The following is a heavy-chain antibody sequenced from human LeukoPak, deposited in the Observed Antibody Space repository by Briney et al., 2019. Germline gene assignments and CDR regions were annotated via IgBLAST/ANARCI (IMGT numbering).Heavy chain of an antibody. J-gene: IGHJ3*02. D-gene: IGHD3-22*01. V-gene: IGHV3-23*01. CDR3: AKDRLAAMIVVLNGFDI. CDR1: GFSFSTYA. Sequence: GGSLRLSCAASGFSFSTYAMSWVRQAPGKGLEWVSAISGSGGSAYYADSVKGRFTISRDNSKNTLYLQMKSLRAEDTAVYYCAKDRLAAMIVVLNGFDIWGQGTVVTVSS. CDR2: ISGSGGSA.